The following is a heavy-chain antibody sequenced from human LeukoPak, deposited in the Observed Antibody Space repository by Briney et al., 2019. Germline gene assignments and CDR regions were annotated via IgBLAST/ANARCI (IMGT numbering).Heavy chain of an antibody. V-gene: IGHV4-59*08. Sequence: SETLSLTCTVSGGSISSYYWSWIRQPPGKGLEWIGYIYYSGSTNYNPSLKSRVTISVDTSKNQFSLKLSSVTAADTAVYYCARYPYNWNANGESYNWFDPWGQGTLVTVSS. D-gene: IGHD1-20*01. CDR2: IYYSGST. CDR3: ARYPYNWNANGESYNWFDP. J-gene: IGHJ5*02. CDR1: GGSISSYY.